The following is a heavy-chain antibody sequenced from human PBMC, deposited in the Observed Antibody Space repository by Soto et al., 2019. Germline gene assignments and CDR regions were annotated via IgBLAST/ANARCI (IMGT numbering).Heavy chain of an antibody. CDR3: ARAVAGTTYYYYYGMDV. D-gene: IGHD6-19*01. Sequence: LTCTVSGGSISSSSYYWGWIRQPPGKGLEWIGSIYYSGSTYYNPSLKSRVTISVDTSKNQFSLKLSSVTAAGTAVYYCARAVAGTTYYYYYGMDVWGQGTTVTVSS. J-gene: IGHJ6*02. CDR2: IYYSGST. CDR1: GGSISSSSYY. V-gene: IGHV4-39*01.